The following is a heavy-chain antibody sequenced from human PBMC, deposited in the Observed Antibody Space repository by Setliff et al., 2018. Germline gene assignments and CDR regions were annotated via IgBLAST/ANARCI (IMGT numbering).Heavy chain of an antibody. V-gene: IGHV4-4*07. J-gene: IGHJ4*02. D-gene: IGHD2-21*02. CDR2: IYTSGST. CDR1: GGSISNYY. Sequence: SETLSLTCTVSGGSISNYYWSWIRQPAGKGLEWIGRIYTSGSTNYNPSLKSRVTMSVDTSKNQFSLKLSSVTAADTAVYYCARKGISALSGDSDYWGQGIQVTVSS. CDR3: ARKGISALSGDSDY.